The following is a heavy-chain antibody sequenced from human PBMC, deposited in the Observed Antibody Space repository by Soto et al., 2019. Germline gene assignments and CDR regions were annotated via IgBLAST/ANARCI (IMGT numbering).Heavy chain of an antibody. CDR1: GGSISSSSYY. CDR2: IYYSGST. J-gene: IGHJ4*02. D-gene: IGHD5-12*01. V-gene: IGHV4-39*01. CDR3: ARRVEMATIAMAYWEY. Sequence: KSSETLYLTCTVSGGSISSSSYYWGWIRQPPGKGLEWIGSIYYSGSTYYNPSLKSRVTISVDTSKNQFSLKLSSVTAADTAVYYCARRVEMATIAMAYWEYWGQGNLVTV.